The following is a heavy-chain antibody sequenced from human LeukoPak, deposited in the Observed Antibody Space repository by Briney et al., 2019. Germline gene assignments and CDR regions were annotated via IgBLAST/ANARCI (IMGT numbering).Heavy chain of an antibody. CDR1: GFTFNNAW. J-gene: IGHJ5*02. V-gene: IGHV3-15*01. CDR3: TFHAAFDP. Sequence: GGSLRLSCAASGFTFNNAWMNWVRQAPGKGLEWVGRIKSKNVGGTTDYAAPVKGRFTISRDDSKNTVYLQMNSLKIEDTAVYYCTFHAAFDPWGQGILVTVSS. CDR2: IKSKNVGGTT.